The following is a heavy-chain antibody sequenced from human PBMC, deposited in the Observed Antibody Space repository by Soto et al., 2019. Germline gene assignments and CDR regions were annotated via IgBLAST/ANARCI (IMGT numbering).Heavy chain of an antibody. V-gene: IGHV1-58*01. CDR1: GFTFTSSA. CDR2: IVVGSGNT. Sequence: SVKVSCKASGFTFTSSAVQWVREARVQRLEWIGWIVVGSGNTNYAQKFQERVTITRDMSTSTAYMELNSLRSEDTAVYYCAAKSDSIAARGFVDYWGQGTLVTVSS. D-gene: IGHD6-6*01. J-gene: IGHJ4*02. CDR3: AAKSDSIAARGFVDY.